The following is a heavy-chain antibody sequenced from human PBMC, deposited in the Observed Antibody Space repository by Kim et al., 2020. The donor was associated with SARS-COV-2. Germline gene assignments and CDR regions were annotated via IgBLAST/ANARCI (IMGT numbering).Heavy chain of an antibody. D-gene: IGHD6-13*01. CDR3: ARDLPGGYSSSWSMDAFDI. V-gene: IGHV1-69*13. Sequence: SVKVSCKASGGTFSSYAISWVRQAPGQGLEWMGGIIPIFGTANYAQKFQGRVTITADESTSTAYMELSSLRSEDTAVYYCARDLPGGYSSSWSMDAFDIWGQGTMVTVSS. J-gene: IGHJ3*02. CDR2: IIPIFGTA. CDR1: GGTFSSYA.